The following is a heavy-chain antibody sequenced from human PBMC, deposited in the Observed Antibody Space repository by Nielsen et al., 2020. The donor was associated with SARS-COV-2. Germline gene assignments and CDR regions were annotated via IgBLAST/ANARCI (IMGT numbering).Heavy chain of an antibody. CDR1: GFTFSGYW. V-gene: IGHV3-7*01. D-gene: IGHD3-16*01. CDR2: IKQDGSEK. J-gene: IGHJ4*02. CDR3: VGGGGGLGY. Sequence: GGSLRLSCAASGFTFSGYWMTWVRQPPGKGLEWVANIKQDGSEKHYVDSVKDRFTISRDNAKNSLYLQMNNLRAEDTAVYYCVGGGGGLGYWGQGTLVTVSS.